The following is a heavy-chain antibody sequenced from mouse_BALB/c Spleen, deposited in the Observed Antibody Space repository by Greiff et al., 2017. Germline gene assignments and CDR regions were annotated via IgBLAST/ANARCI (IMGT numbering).Heavy chain of an antibody. CDR3: ARGDARGFYFDV. V-gene: IGHV1-67*01. Sequence: VKLVESGPELVRPGVSVKISCKGSGYTFTDYAMHWVKQSHAKSLEWIGVISTYYGNTNYNQKFKGKATMTVDKSSSTAYMELARLTSEDSAIYYCARGDARGFYFDVWGAGTTVTVSS. CDR2: ISTYYGNT. J-gene: IGHJ1*01. D-gene: IGHD2-13*01. CDR1: GYTFTDYA.